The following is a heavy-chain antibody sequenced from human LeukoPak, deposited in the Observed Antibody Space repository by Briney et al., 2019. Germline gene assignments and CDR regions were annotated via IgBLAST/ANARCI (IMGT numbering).Heavy chain of an antibody. Sequence: GGSLRLSCAASGFTVSSNYMSWVRQAPGKGLEWVSVIYSGGTTYYADSVKGRFTISRDNSKNMLYLQMNSLRAEDTAVYYCARDSTTVTIDYWGQGTLVTVSS. CDR3: ARDSTTVTIDY. V-gene: IGHV3-66*02. J-gene: IGHJ4*02. D-gene: IGHD4-17*01. CDR1: GFTVSSNY. CDR2: IYSGGTT.